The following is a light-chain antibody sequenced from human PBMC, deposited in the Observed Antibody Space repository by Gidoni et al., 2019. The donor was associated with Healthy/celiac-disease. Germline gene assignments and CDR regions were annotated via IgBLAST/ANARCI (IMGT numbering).Light chain of an antibody. CDR2: DVS. V-gene: IGLV2-14*03. CDR3: TSYTPRNTLL. CDR1: SSDLGANNY. Sequence: QSALTQPASGSGSPGQSITISCTGTSSDLGANNYVPWYQQHPDKAPKLLISDVSDRPSGISTRFSGSKSGSTASLTISGLQAEDEADYYCTSYTPRNTLLFGGGTKLTVL. J-gene: IGLJ3*02.